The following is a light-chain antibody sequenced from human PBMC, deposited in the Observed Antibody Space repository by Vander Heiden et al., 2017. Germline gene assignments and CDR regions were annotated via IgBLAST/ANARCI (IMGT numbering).Light chain of an antibody. CDR3: QQEDSSPST. V-gene: IGKV1-8*01. CDR2: AAS. J-gene: IGKJ1*01. CDR1: QGISSY. Sequence: AIRITQSPSSLSASTGDRVTITCRASQGISSYLAWYQQKPGKAPKLLIYAASTLQSGVPSRFSGSGSGTDFTLTISCLQSEDFATYYCQQEDSSPSTFGQGTKVEIK.